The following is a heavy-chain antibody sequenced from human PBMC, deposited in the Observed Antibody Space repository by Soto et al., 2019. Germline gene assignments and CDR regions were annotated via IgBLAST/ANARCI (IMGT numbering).Heavy chain of an antibody. V-gene: IGHV1-3*01. CDR3: ARDRRDEVAGHYYYSMDV. D-gene: IGHD6-19*01. CDR1: GYTFTSYA. J-gene: IGHJ6*02. Sequence: ASVKVSCKASGYTFTSYAMHWVRQAPGQRLEWMGWINAGNGNTKYSQKFQGRVTITRDTSASTAYMELNSLRGEDTAMYYCARDRRDEVAGHYYYSMDVWGQGTTVTGLL. CDR2: INAGNGNT.